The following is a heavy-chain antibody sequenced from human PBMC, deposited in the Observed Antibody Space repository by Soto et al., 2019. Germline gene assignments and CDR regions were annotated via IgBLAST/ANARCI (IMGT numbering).Heavy chain of an antibody. Sequence: EVQLVESGGGLIQPGGSLRLSCAASGFAVSSKYMTWVRQAPGKGLEWVSVIYGGGTTYYADSVKGRFTISRDTSKNTLSLQMNGLRDEDTAVYCWVRAAVGPGFDFWGQGTLVTVSS. CDR3: VRAAVGPGFDF. V-gene: IGHV3-53*01. CDR1: GFAVSSKY. CDR2: IYGGGTT. D-gene: IGHD3-16*01. J-gene: IGHJ4*02.